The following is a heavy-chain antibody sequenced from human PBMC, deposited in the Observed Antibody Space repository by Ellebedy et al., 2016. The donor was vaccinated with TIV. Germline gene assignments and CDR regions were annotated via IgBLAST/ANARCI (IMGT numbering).Heavy chain of an antibody. Sequence: ASVKVSCKASGGTFSSYAIIWVRQAPGQGLEWMGWISAYNGNTNYAQKLQGRVTMTTETSTSTAYMELSSLRSEDTAVYYCARGPYCSGGSCYEGHWFDPWGQGTLVTVSS. D-gene: IGHD2-15*01. J-gene: IGHJ5*02. CDR1: GGTFSSYA. V-gene: IGHV1-18*01. CDR2: ISAYNGNT. CDR3: ARGPYCSGGSCYEGHWFDP.